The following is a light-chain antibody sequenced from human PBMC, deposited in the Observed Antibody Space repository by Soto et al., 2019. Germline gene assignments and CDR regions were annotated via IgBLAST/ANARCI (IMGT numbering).Light chain of an antibody. CDR1: QSVSSSY. Sequence: EIVLTQSPGTLSLSPGERATLSCWASQSVSSSYLAWYQQKPGQAPRLLIFGASSRATGIPDRFSGSGSGPDFTLTISRLEPEDFALYFCQQSGSSPPYTFGQGTKLEIK. CDR3: QQSGSSPPYT. J-gene: IGKJ2*01. V-gene: IGKV3-20*01. CDR2: GAS.